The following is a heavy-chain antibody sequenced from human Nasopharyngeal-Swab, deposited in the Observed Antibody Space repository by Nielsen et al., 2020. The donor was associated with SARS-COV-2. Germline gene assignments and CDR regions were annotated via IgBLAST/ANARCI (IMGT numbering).Heavy chain of an antibody. CDR1: GFTFSSYE. J-gene: IGHJ3*02. Sequence: GEALKISCAASGFTFSSYEMNWVRQAPRKGLEWVSYISSSGSTIYYADSVKGRFTISRDNAKNSLYLQMNSLRAEDTAVYYCAREGENDSSGYFSDAFDIWGQGTMVTVSS. V-gene: IGHV3-48*03. D-gene: IGHD3-22*01. CDR2: ISSSGSTI. CDR3: AREGENDSSGYFSDAFDI.